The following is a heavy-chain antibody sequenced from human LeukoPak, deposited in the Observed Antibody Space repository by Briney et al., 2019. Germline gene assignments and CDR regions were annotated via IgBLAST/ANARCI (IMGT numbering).Heavy chain of an antibody. Sequence: GGSLRLSCAASGFTFSSYGMHWVSQAPGKGMGWVAVISYDGSNKYYADSVKGRFTISRDNSKTTLYLQMNSLRAEDTAVYYCSKEYTPNYYYDSSGYYDYWGQGTLVTVSS. CDR2: ISYDGSNK. J-gene: IGHJ4*02. CDR1: GFTFSSYG. D-gene: IGHD3-22*01. CDR3: SKEYTPNYYYDSSGYYDY. V-gene: IGHV3-30*18.